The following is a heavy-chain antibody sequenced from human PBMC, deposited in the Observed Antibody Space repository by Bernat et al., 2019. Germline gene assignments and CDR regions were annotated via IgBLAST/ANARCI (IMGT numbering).Heavy chain of an antibody. CDR3: TTDPLSGGVITG. Sequence: EVQLVESGGGLVKPGGSLRLSCAASGFTFSNAWMSWVRHAPGKGLEWVGRIKSKTDGGTTDYAAPAKGRFTISRDATKNTLYMQMNSLKTEDTAVYYCTTDPLSGGVITGWGQGTLVTVSS. CDR1: GFTFSNAW. V-gene: IGHV3-15*01. J-gene: IGHJ4*02. CDR2: IKSKTDGGTT. D-gene: IGHD3-10*01.